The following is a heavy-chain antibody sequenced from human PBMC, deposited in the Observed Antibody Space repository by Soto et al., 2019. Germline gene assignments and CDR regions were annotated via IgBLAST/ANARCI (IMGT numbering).Heavy chain of an antibody. CDR2: INMDGSST. V-gene: IGHV3-74*01. Sequence: PGGSLRLSCAASGFTFSNDWMHWVRQAAGKGLVWVSRINMDGSSTNYADSVKGRFTISRDNAKNTVYLQMNSLRAEDTAVYYCARDREGYGDYWGQGTLVTVSS. J-gene: IGHJ4*02. CDR1: GFTFSNDW. CDR3: ARDREGYGDY. D-gene: IGHD5-12*01.